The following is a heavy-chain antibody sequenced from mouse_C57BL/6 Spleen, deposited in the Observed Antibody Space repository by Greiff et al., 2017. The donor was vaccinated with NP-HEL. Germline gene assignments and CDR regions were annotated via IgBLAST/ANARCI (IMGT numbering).Heavy chain of an antibody. CDR2: INPNNGGT. Sequence: VQLQQSGPELVKPGASVKIPCKASGYTFTDYNMDWVKQSHGKGLEWIGDINPNNGGTIYNQKFKGKATLTVDKSSSTAYMELRSLTSEDTAVYYCARSWRGPYDGYPFFDYWGQGTTLTVSS. V-gene: IGHV1-18*01. D-gene: IGHD2-3*01. J-gene: IGHJ2*01. CDR3: ARSWRGPYDGYPFFDY. CDR1: GYTFTDYN.